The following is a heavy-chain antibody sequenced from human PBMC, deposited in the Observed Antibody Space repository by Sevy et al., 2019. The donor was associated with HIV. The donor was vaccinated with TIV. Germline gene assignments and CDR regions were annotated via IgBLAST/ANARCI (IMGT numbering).Heavy chain of an antibody. J-gene: IGHJ4*02. CDR3: ARLVSCGGDCYYLDS. Sequence: GGSLRLSCAASGFSFSDYDMHWVRQGPGKGLDWVAVISHDERYKNYAESVKVRFTISRDNFKNTLFLQMDSLRPEDTAVYFCARLVSCGGDCYYLDSWGQGALVTVSS. D-gene: IGHD2-21*02. CDR2: ISHDERYK. CDR1: GFSFSDYD. V-gene: IGHV3-30*01.